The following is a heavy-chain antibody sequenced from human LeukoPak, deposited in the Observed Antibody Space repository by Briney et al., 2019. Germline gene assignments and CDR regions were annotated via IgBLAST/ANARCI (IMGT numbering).Heavy chain of an antibody. CDR1: GFTFDDYA. J-gene: IGHJ4*02. CDR2: ISWDGGST. V-gene: IGHV3-43D*03. Sequence: GGSLRLSCAASGFTFDDYAMHWVRQAPGKGLEWVSLISWDGGSTYYADSVKGRFTISRDNSKNSLYLQMNSLRAEDTALYYCAKHSSRTLKWEHDFDYWGQGTLVTVSS. CDR3: AKHSSRTLKWEHDFDY. D-gene: IGHD1-26*01.